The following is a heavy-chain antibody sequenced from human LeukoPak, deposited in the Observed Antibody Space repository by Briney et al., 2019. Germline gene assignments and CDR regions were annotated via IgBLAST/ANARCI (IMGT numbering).Heavy chain of an antibody. D-gene: IGHD6-6*01. CDR2: IYHSGST. CDR3: AVYSSSSSYYYYYMDV. V-gene: IGHV4-38-2*02. J-gene: IGHJ6*03. CDR1: GYSISSGYY. Sequence: SETLSLTCTVSGYSISSGYYWGWIRQPPGKGLEWIGSIYHSGSTYYNPSLKSRVTISVDTPKNQFSLKLSSVTAADTAVYYCAVYSSSSSYYYYYMDVWGKGTTVTVSS.